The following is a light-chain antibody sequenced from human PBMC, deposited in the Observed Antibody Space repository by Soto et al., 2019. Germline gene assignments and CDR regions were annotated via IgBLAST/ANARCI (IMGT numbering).Light chain of an antibody. CDR1: QTIRRY. V-gene: IGKV1-39*01. Sequence: DIQMSQSPTSLSASVRDRVTITCRASQTIRRYLNWYQQKPGKAPKLLIFAASSLQGGVPSRFSGSGSGTDFTLTISSLQVEDFATYYCQQSYSTPYPFGQGTKLEI. CDR3: QQSYSTPYP. CDR2: AAS. J-gene: IGKJ2*01.